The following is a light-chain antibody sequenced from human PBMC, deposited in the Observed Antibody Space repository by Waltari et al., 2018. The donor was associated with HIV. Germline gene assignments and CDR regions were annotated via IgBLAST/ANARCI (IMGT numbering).Light chain of an antibody. Sequence: QSALTQPPSLSGAPGQRVIISCTGSNSNIGAGYDVPWYQQLPGTAPKLLIYGNNNRPSGVPDRFSGSKSGTSASLANTGLQAEDEADYYCQSYDSSLSSYVFGTGTKVTVL. CDR2: GNN. J-gene: IGLJ1*01. V-gene: IGLV1-40*01. CDR3: QSYDSSLSSYV. CDR1: NSNIGAGYD.